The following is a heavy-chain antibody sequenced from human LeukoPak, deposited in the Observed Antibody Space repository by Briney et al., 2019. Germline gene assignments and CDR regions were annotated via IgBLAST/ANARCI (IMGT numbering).Heavy chain of an antibody. CDR3: ARESATVTYFDY. J-gene: IGHJ4*02. CDR1: GYTFTSYD. V-gene: IGHV1-8*01. D-gene: IGHD4-17*01. CDR2: MNPNSGNT. Sequence: ASVKVSCRASGYTFTSYDINWVRQATGQGLEWMGWMNPNSGNTGYAQKFQGRVTMTRNTSISTAYMELSSLRSEDTAVYYCARESATVTYFDYWGQGTLVTVSS.